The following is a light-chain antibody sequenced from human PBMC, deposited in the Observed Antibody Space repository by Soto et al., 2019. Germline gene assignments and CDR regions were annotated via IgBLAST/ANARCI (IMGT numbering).Light chain of an antibody. CDR2: WAS. CDR1: QSVLDSSSGKSY. CDR3: QQYYHLWS. J-gene: IGKJ1*01. V-gene: IGKV4-1*01. Sequence: DFVMTQSPDSLAVSLGERATISCKSSQSVLDSSSGKSYLAWYQQKLGQPPRLLIYWASTRESGVPDRFSAGGSGANFTPTTSRLHAEDVAIYYCQQYYHLWSFGQGTKVEIK.